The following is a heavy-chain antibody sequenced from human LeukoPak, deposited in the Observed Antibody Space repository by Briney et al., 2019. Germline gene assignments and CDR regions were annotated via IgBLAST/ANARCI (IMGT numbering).Heavy chain of an antibody. V-gene: IGHV1-8*01. CDR2: MNPNSGNT. D-gene: IGHD6-19*01. CDR1: GYTFTSYD. J-gene: IGHJ6*02. CDR3: ARDGFLPSSGLSEQWPPLANYYYYGMDV. Sequence: GASVKVSCKASGYTFTSYDINWVRQATGQGLEWMGWMNPNSGNTGYAQKFQGRVTMTRNTSISTAYMELSSLRSDDTAVYYCARDGFLPSSGLSEQWPPLANYYYYGMDVWGQGTTVTVSS.